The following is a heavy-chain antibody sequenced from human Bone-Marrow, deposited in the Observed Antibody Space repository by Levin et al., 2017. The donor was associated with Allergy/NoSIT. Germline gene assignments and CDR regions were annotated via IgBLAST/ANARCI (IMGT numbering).Heavy chain of an antibody. J-gene: IGHJ5*01. V-gene: IGHV3-9*01. Sequence: SLKISCTVSGFTFDDFAMNWVRQAPGKGLEWVSGISFSGGKIGYADSVKGRFTISRDNAKNSLFLQMNSLRAEDTALYYCAKGGAPGLYCSRTSCYPGWFDSWGQGTLVTVSS. CDR2: ISFSGGKI. D-gene: IGHD2-2*01. CDR1: GFTFDDFA. CDR3: AKGGAPGLYCSRTSCYPGWFDS.